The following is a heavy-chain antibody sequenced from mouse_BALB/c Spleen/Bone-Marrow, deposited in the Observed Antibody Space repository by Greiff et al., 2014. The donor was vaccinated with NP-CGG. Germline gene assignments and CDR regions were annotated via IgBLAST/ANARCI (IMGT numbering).Heavy chain of an antibody. CDR1: CYSFSNYW. J-gene: IGHJ2*01. V-gene: IGHV1-80*01. CDR3: ARCDGYSYYFDY. D-gene: IGHD2-3*01. CDR2: IYPGDGDT. Sequence: QGQLKESGGDLVRAGSSGKIFCKGSCYSFSNYWMKWGKQRPGQGLEWVGQIYPGDGDTNYNGKFKGKATLTADKSSSTAYMQLSSLTSEDSAVYFCARCDGYSYYFDYWGQGTTLTVSS.